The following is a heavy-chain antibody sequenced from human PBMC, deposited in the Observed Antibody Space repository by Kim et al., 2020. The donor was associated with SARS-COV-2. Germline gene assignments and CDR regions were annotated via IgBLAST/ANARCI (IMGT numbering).Heavy chain of an antibody. Sequence: GGTNYAQGFQGRVTWTRDTSISTVYLGMTRLRSDDTAVYYCARSSLLDFDYWGQGTLVPVSS. V-gene: IGHV1-2*02. J-gene: IGHJ4*02. CDR2: GGT. D-gene: IGHD2-15*01. CDR3: ARSSLLDFDY.